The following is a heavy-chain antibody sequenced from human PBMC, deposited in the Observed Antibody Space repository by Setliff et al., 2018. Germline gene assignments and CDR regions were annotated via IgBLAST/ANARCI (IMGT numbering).Heavy chain of an antibody. J-gene: IGHJ3*01. CDR2: IHHSGST. D-gene: IGHD1-26*01. CDR1: GGSFSDYF. Sequence: SETLSLTCAVYGGSFSDYFWTWIRQPPGKGLEWIGEIHHSGSTNYNPSLKSRVTISVDTSKNQFSLKLTSVTAADTALYFCARGRVGATTEATFDVWGRGTMVTVSS. V-gene: IGHV4-34*01. CDR3: ARGRVGATTEATFDV.